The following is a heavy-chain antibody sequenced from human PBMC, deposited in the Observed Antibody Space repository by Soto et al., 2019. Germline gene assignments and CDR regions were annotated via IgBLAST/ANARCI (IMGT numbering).Heavy chain of an antibody. CDR3: ARRWGGTFDI. CDR2: IYYSGST. D-gene: IGHD1-26*01. V-gene: IGHV4-59*08. CDR1: GGSISNYY. Sequence: QVQLQESGPGLVKPSETLSLTCTVSGGSISNYYWSWIRQPPGKGLEWIGYIYYSGSTNYNPSLKSRVTISVDTSQTPFSLKLSSVPAADTAVYSCARRWGGTFDIWGQGTMVTVSS. J-gene: IGHJ3*02.